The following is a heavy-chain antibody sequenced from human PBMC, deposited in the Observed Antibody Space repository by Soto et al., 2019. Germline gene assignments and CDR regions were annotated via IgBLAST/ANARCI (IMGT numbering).Heavy chain of an antibody. V-gene: IGHV4-39*01. CDR2: IYYSGST. CDR1: GGSISRSTYY. CDR3: VTNIEYSSSPFDP. J-gene: IGHJ5*02. Sequence: QLQLQESGPGLVKPSETLSLTCTVSGGSISRSTYYWGWIRQPPGKGLEWIGSIYYSGSTYYNPSLESRVTISVDTSKNRFSLKLSSVTAADTGVFFCVTNIEYSSSPFDPWGQGTLVTVSS. D-gene: IGHD6-6*01.